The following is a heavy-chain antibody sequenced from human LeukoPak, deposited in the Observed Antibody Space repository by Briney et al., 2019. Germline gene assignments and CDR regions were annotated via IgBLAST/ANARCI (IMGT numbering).Heavy chain of an antibody. V-gene: IGHV4-4*07. Sequence: PSETLSLTRIISGGSINSYCWSWIRQPAGKGLEWIGRFYASGTTYYNPALNGRAAVSIDTSKSHFSLKLTSVTAADTAVYYCARSASSGFDIWGQGTMVTVSS. CDR3: ARSASSGFDI. D-gene: IGHD5-12*01. CDR2: FYASGTT. CDR1: GGSINSYC. J-gene: IGHJ3*02.